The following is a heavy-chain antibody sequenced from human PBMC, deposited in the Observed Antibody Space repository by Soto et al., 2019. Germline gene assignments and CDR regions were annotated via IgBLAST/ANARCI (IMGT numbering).Heavy chain of an antibody. CDR1: GGTFSRYA. D-gene: IGHD6-13*01. CDR2: IISIFGTA. CDR3: ARATIIAAAGTTYYYYGMDV. J-gene: IGHJ6*02. V-gene: IGHV1-69*01. Sequence: QVQLVQSGAEVTKPGSSVKVSCKASGGTFSRYAVSWVRQAPGQGLEWLGGIISIFGTANYAQKLQGRVTITADESTSTAYMELSSLRSEDTAVYYCARATIIAAAGTTYYYYGMDVWGQGTTVTVSS.